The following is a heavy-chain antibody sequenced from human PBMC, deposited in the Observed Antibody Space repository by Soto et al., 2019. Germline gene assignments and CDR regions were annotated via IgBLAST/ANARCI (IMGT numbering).Heavy chain of an antibody. V-gene: IGHV3-33*01. CDR3: ARRGAYLYGMDV. CDR1: GFTFSSYG. J-gene: IGHJ6*02. D-gene: IGHD3-10*01. Sequence: PGGSLRLSCAASGFTFSSYGMHWVRQAPGKGLEWVAVIWYDGSNKYYADSVKGRFTISRDNSKNTLYLQMNSLRAEDTAVYYCARRGAYLYGMDVWGQGTTVTVSS. CDR2: IWYDGSNK.